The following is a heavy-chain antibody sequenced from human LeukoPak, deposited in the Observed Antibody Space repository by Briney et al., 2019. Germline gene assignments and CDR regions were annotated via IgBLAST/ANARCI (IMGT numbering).Heavy chain of an antibody. CDR3: ARDQNYYDSSGYYQNWFDP. CDR2: IYYSGST. CDR1: GGSISSYY. J-gene: IGHJ5*02. Sequence: SETLSLTCTVSGGSISSYYWSWIRQPPGKGLEWIGYIYYSGSTNYNPSLKSRVTISVDTSKNQFSLKLSSVTAADTAVYYCARDQNYYDSSGYYQNWFDPWGQGTLVTVSS. D-gene: IGHD3-22*01. V-gene: IGHV4-59*12.